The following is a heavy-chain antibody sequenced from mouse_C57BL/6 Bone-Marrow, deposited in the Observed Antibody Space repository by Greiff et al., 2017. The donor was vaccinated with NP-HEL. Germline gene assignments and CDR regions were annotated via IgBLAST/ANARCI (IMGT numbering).Heavy chain of an antibody. J-gene: IGHJ2*01. CDR1: GYSITSGYY. CDR3: ARGEGPHFDY. CDR2: ISYDGSN. V-gene: IGHV3-6*01. Sequence: EVQLQQSGPGLVKPSQSLSLTCSVTGYSITSGYYWNWIRQFPGNKLEWMGYISYDGSNNYNPSLKNRISITRDTSKNQFFLKLNSVTTEDTATYYCARGEGPHFDYWGQGTTLTVSS. D-gene: IGHD3-3*01.